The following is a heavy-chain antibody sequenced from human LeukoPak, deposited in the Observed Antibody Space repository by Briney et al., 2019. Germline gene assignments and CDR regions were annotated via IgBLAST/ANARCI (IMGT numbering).Heavy chain of an antibody. J-gene: IGHJ4*02. V-gene: IGHV3-48*03. CDR3: ARAPGYCSGGSCSILSFDY. CDR2: ISSSGSTI. CDR1: GFTFSSYE. Sequence: GGSLRLSCAASGFTFSSYEMNWVRQAPGKGLEWVSYISSSGSTIYYADSVKGRFTISRDNAKNSLYLQMNSLRAEDTAVYYCARAPGYCSGGSCSILSFDYWGQGTLVTVSS. D-gene: IGHD2-15*01.